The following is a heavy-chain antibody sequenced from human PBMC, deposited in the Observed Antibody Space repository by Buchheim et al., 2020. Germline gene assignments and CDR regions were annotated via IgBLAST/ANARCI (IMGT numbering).Heavy chain of an antibody. CDR2: IWYDGSNK. V-gene: IGHV3-33*01. Sequence: QVQLVESGGGVVQPGRSLRLSCAAPGFTFSSYGMHWVRQAPGKGLEWVAVIWYDGSNKYYADSVKGRFTISRDNSKNTLYLQMNSLRAEDTAVYYCARGSRIRFLEPLADYWGQGTL. CDR1: GFTFSSYG. D-gene: IGHD3-3*01. J-gene: IGHJ4*02. CDR3: ARGSRIRFLEPLADY.